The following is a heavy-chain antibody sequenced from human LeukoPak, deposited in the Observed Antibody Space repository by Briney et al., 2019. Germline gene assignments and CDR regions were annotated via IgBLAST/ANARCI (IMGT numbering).Heavy chain of an antibody. V-gene: IGHV1-18*04. Sequence: GASVKVSCKACGYTFTSYYMHWVRQAPGQGLEWMGWISAYNGNTNYAEKLQGRVTMTTDTSTSTAYMQMRSLRSDDTAVYYSAKDLVPWLPSNGFDYWGQGTLVTVSS. J-gene: IGHJ4*02. CDR2: ISAYNGNT. D-gene: IGHD4-23*01. CDR1: GYTFTSYY. CDR3: AKDLVPWLPSNGFDY.